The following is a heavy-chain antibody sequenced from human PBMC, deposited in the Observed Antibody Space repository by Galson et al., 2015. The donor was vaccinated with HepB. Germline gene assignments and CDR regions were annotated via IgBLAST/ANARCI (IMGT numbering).Heavy chain of an antibody. CDR2: IDSGGTDT. CDR3: VRDEEYKKQDY. V-gene: IGHV3-74*01. CDR1: GFTFSSYW. J-gene: IGHJ4*02. D-gene: IGHD6-6*01. Sequence: SLRLSCAASGFTFSSYWLHWVRQAPGKGLVWVSGIDSGGTDTRYADSVKGRFTISRDNAQNTLYLQMNSLRAEDTAVYYCVRDEEYKKQDYWGQGTLVTVSS.